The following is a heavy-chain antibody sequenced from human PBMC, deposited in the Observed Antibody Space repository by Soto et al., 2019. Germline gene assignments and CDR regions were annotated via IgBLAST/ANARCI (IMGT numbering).Heavy chain of an antibody. CDR3: ATMGTPVTGLYYYDY. CDR2: ISYSGTA. J-gene: IGHJ4*02. CDR1: GGSMSSGIYY. V-gene: IGHV4-30-4*01. D-gene: IGHD4-17*01. Sequence: PSETLSLTCTVSGGSMSSGIYYWSWIRQPPGKGLEWIAFISYSGTAHYSASLRSRVSISVDTSKNQFSLDLSSVTAADTAVYYCATMGTPVTGLYYYDYWGQGTLVTVSS.